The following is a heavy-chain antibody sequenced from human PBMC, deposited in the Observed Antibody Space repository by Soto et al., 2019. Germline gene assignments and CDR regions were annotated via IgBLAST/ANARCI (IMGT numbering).Heavy chain of an antibody. D-gene: IGHD1-1*01. CDR1: GGSISSYY. Sequence: PSETLSLTCTVSGGSISSYYWSWIRQPPGKGLEWIGDFYYSGSTNYNPSLKSRVTISVDTSKSQFSLKLSSVTAADTAVYYCARGALATYFDYWGQGTLVTVSS. CDR2: FYYSGST. CDR3: ARGALATYFDY. V-gene: IGHV4-59*01. J-gene: IGHJ4*02.